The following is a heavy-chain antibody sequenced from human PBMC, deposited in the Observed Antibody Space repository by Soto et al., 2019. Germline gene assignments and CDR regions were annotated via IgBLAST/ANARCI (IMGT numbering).Heavy chain of an antibody. CDR2: INHSGST. Sequence: SETLSLTCAVYGGSFSGYYWSWIRQPPGKGLEWIGEINHSGSTNYNPSLKSRVTISVDTSKNQFSLKLSSVTAADTAVYYCARGLKSGYSYGFYYFEYWGQGTLVTVSS. CDR3: ARGLKSGYSYGFYYFEY. J-gene: IGHJ4*02. CDR1: GGSFSGYY. D-gene: IGHD5-18*01. V-gene: IGHV4-34*01.